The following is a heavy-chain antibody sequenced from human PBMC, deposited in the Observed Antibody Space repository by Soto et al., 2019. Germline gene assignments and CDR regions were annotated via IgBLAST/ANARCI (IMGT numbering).Heavy chain of an antibody. CDR2: VNPNIGDT. V-gene: IGHV1-8*01. CDR1: GYTFSSYD. J-gene: IGHJ4*01. CDR3: AWNGFLDCFLAF. Sequence: ASVKVSCKASGYTFSSYDITWVRQAAGQGLEWMGWVNPNIGDTDYAQKFQGRVTMTRGTSRRTAYMELSSLRSEDSAVYYCAWNGFLDCFLAFWGQGTLDTVSS. D-gene: IGHD1-1*01.